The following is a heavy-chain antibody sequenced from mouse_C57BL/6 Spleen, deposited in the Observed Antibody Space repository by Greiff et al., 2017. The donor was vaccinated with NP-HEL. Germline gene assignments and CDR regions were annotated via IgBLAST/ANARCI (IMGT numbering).Heavy chain of an antibody. D-gene: IGHD2-4*01. Sequence: VQLQQSGPELVKPGASVKISCKASGYSFTGYYMNWVKQSPEKSLEWIGEINPSTGGTTYNQKFKAKATLTVDKSSSTAYMQLKSLTSEDSAVYYCAREGDYDGGAWFAYWGQGTLVTVSA. J-gene: IGHJ3*01. CDR2: INPSTGGT. CDR1: GYSFTGYY. CDR3: AREGDYDGGAWFAY. V-gene: IGHV1-42*01.